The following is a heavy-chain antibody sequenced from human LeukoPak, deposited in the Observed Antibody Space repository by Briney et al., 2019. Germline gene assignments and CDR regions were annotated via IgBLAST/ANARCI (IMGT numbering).Heavy chain of an antibody. V-gene: IGHV4-4*07. D-gene: IGHD6-13*01. Sequence: SETLSLTCTVSGGSISSYYWSWIRQPAGKGLEWIGCIYTSGSTNYNPSLKSRVTMSVDTSKNQFSLKLSSVTAADTAVYYCARRGIAAAPFDYWGQGTLVTVSS. CDR3: ARRGIAAAPFDY. CDR2: IYTSGST. J-gene: IGHJ4*02. CDR1: GGSISSYY.